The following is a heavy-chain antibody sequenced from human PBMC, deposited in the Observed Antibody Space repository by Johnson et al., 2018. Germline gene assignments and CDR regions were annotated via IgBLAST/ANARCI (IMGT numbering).Heavy chain of an antibody. V-gene: IGHV3-11*04. D-gene: IGHD3-10*01. CDR2: ISDSGSTI. Sequence: QVQLVQSGGGLVKTGGSLRLSCAGSGFTFSDFYMSWIRQAPGKGLEWMSYISDSGSTIYYADSVKGRFTISRDNAKNSRYLRLNNLRAEDTAVYYCARAGSFYFYYMDVWGKGTTVTVSS. J-gene: IGHJ6*03. CDR1: GFTFSDFY. CDR3: ARAGSFYFYYMDV.